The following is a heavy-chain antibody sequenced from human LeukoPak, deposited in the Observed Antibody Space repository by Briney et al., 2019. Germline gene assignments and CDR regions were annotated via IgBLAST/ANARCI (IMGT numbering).Heavy chain of an antibody. V-gene: IGHV1-2*06. D-gene: IGHD2-2*01. J-gene: IGHJ4*02. CDR2: ISPNSGGT. Sequence: ASVKVSCKASGYTFSDYYLDWVRLAPGQGLEGMGRISPNSGGTDYAQKFQGKVTMTRDASISTVYMDLNRLRSDDTAIYYCARQLETTSCFDYWGQGTLVTVSS. CDR1: GYTFSDYY. CDR3: ARQLETTSCFDY.